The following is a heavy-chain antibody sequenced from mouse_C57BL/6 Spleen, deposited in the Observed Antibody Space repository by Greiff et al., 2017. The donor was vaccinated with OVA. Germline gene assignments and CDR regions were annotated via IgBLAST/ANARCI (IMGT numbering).Heavy chain of an antibody. CDR2: ISSGGSYT. CDR1: GFTFSSYG. CDR3: ARLDYGNYEAWFAS. J-gene: IGHJ3*01. D-gene: IGHD2-1*01. Sequence: EVKLMESGGDLVKPGGSLKLSCAASGFTFSSYGMSWVRQTPDKRLEWVATISSGGSYTYYPDSVKGRFTISRDNAKNTLYLQMSSLKSEDTAMYYCARLDYGNYEAWFASWGQGTLVTVSA. V-gene: IGHV5-6*01.